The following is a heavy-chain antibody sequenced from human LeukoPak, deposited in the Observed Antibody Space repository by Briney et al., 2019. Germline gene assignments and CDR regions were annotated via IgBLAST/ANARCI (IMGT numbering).Heavy chain of an antibody. CDR3: VRLPLGYCSSTSCLD. Sequence: ASVKVSCKASGYNFNTYGISWVRQAPGQGLEWMGWISSSTGNTKYAQKLQDRVTMTTDTSTSTAYLYLRNLRSEDTAVYYCVRLPLGYCSSTSCLDWGQGTLVTVSS. J-gene: IGHJ4*02. CDR1: GYNFNTYG. CDR2: ISSSTGNT. D-gene: IGHD2-2*01. V-gene: IGHV1-18*01.